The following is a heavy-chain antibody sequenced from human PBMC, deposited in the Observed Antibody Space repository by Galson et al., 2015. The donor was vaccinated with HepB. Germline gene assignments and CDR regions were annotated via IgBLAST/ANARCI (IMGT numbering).Heavy chain of an antibody. V-gene: IGHV3-7*03. CDR3: AREDAGYYYGSGSYYKKMNAFDI. Sequence: SLRLSCAASGFTFSSYWMSWVRQAPGKGLEWVANIKQDGSEKYYVDSVKGRFTISRDNAKNSLYLQMNSLRAEDTAVYYCAREDAGYYYGSGSYYKKMNAFDIWGQGTMVTVSS. CDR2: IKQDGSEK. D-gene: IGHD3-10*01. J-gene: IGHJ3*02. CDR1: GFTFSSYW.